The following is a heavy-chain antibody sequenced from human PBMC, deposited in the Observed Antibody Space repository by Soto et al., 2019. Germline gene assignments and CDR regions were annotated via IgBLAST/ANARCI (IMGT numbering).Heavy chain of an antibody. CDR1: GGTFSSYA. D-gene: IGHD3-22*01. CDR3: ARGTYYYDSSGYYYFDY. V-gene: IGHV1-69*13. J-gene: IGHJ4*02. CDR2: IIPIFGTA. Sequence: ASVKVSCKASGGTFSSYAISWVRQAPGQGLEWMGGIIPIFGTANYAQKFQGRVTITADESTSTAYMELSSLRSEDTAVYYCARGTYYYDSSGYYYFDYWGQGTLVTVSS.